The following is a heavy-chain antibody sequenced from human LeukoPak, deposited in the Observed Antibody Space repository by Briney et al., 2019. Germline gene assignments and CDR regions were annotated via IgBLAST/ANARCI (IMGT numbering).Heavy chain of an antibody. J-gene: IGHJ4*02. D-gene: IGHD2-15*01. CDR1: GGSISSSSYY. CDR3: AKRSCSGGSCYFDY. Sequence: PSETLSLTCTVSGGSISSSSYYWGWIRQAPGKGLEWVAVILSDGSKEFYTDSVKGRFTISRDNSKNTLYLQMNSLRAEDTAVYYCAKRSCSGGSCYFDYWGQGTLVTVSS. V-gene: IGHV3-33*06. CDR2: ILSDGSKE.